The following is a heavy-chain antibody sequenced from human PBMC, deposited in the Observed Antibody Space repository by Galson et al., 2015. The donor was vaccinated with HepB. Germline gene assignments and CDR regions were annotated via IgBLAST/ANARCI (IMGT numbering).Heavy chain of an antibody. J-gene: IGHJ6*02. Sequence: LRLSCAASGFTFDDYAMHWVRQAPGKGLEWVSGISWNSGSIGYADSVKGRFTISRDNAKNSLYLQMNSLRAEDTALYYCAKDGHSSSWYESNGMDVWGQGTTVTVSS. CDR1: GFTFDDYA. CDR2: ISWNSGSI. D-gene: IGHD6-13*01. V-gene: IGHV3-9*01. CDR3: AKDGHSSSWYESNGMDV.